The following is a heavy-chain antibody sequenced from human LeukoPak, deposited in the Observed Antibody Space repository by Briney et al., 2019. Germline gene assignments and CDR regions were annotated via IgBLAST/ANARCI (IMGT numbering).Heavy chain of an antibody. D-gene: IGHD6-19*01. CDR3: ARDRVAVADSFDY. V-gene: IGHV3-21*01. CDR2: ISSSSSYI. J-gene: IGHJ4*02. CDR1: GFTFDDYA. Sequence: GRSPRLSCAASGFTFDDYAMHWVRQAPGKGLEWVSSISSSSSYIYYADSVKGRFTISRDNAKNSLYLQMNSLRAEDTAVYYCARDRVAVADSFDYWGQGTLVTVSS.